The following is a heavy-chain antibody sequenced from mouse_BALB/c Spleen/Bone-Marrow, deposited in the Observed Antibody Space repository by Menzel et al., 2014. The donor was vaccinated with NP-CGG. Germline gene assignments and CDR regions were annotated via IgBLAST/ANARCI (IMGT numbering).Heavy chain of an antibody. J-gene: IGHJ3*01. Sequence: VQLQQSGGGLVEPGGSLKLSCAASGFTFSDYYMYWVRQTPEKRLEWVATISDGGNYTYYPDSVKGRFTISRDNAKNNLYLQMSSLKSEDTAMYFCTRGGFAYWGQGTLVTVSA. CDR3: TRGGFAY. V-gene: IGHV5-4*02. CDR2: ISDGGNYT. CDR1: GFTFSDYY.